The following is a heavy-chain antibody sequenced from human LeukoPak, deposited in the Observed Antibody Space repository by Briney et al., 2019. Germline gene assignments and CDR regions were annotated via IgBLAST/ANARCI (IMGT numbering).Heavy chain of an antibody. V-gene: IGHV3-21*01. D-gene: IGHD3-22*01. CDR3: ARDKAMIVFDY. CDR1: GFTFSSYS. Sequence: GGSLRLSCAASGFTFSSYSMNWVRQAPGKGLEWVSSISSSSSYIYYADSVRGRFTMSRDNAKNSLYLQMNSLSAEDTAVYYCARDKAMIVFDYWGQGTLVTVSS. CDR2: ISSSSSYI. J-gene: IGHJ4*02.